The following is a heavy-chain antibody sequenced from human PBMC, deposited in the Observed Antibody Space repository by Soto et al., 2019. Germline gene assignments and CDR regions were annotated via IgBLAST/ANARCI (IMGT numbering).Heavy chain of an antibody. D-gene: IGHD5-12*01. J-gene: IGHJ5*02. CDR3: ARSISCYLSETYTWFDP. CDR2: IYYSGST. Sequence: SETLSLTCTVSGGSTSSSIYYWGWIRQPPGKGLEWIGSIYYSGSTYYNPSLKSRVTISVDTSKNQFSLKLSSVTAADTAVYYCARSISCYLSETYTWFDPWGQGTLVTVSS. CDR1: GGSTSSSIYY. V-gene: IGHV4-39*01.